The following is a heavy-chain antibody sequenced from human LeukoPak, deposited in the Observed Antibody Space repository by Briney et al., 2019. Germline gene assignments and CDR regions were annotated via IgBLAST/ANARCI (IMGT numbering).Heavy chain of an antibody. J-gene: IGHJ5*02. CDR2: IYYSGST. V-gene: IGHV4-59*01. CDR3: ARGEMATISHWFDP. CDR1: GGSISSYY. D-gene: IGHD5-24*01. Sequence: PSETLSLTCTVSGGSISSYYWSWIRQPPGKGLEWIGYIYYSGSTNYNPSLKSRVTISVDTSKNQFSLKLSSVTAADTAVYYCARGEMATISHWFDPWGQGTLVTVSS.